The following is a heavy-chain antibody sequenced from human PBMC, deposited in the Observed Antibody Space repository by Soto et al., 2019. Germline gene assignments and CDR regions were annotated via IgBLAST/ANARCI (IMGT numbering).Heavy chain of an antibody. D-gene: IGHD5-12*01. CDR1: GGTFSSYA. CDR3: ARVEIVAREPYYFDY. V-gene: IGHV1-69*01. J-gene: IGHJ4*02. Sequence: QVQLVQSGAEVKKPGSSVKVSCKASGGTFSSYAISWVRQAPGQGLEWLGGIIPIFGTANYAQKFQGRVTITADESTSTAYMELSSLRSEDTAXXXCARVEIVAREPYYFDYWGQGTLVTVSS. CDR2: IIPIFGTA.